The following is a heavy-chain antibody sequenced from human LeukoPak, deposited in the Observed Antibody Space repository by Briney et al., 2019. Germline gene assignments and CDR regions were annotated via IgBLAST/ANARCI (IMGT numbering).Heavy chain of an antibody. CDR2: IYYSGST. D-gene: IGHD3-22*01. CDR3: ARAHGGAYYYDSSGYYFDY. Sequence: SETLSLTCNVSGGSISSYYWTWIRQPPGKGLEWIGDIYYSGSTNYNPSLKSRVTISVDTSKNQFSLKLSSVTAADTAVYYCARAHGGAYYYDSSGYYFDYWGQGTLVTVSS. CDR1: GGSISSYY. J-gene: IGHJ4*02. V-gene: IGHV4-59*12.